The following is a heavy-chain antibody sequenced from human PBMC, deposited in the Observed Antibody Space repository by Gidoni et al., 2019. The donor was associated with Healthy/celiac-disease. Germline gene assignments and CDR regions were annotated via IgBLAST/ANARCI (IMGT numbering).Heavy chain of an antibody. Sequence: QVQLVQSGAEVKKPGASVKVSCKASGYTFTSYAMHWVRQAPGQRLEWMGWINAGNGNTKYSQKFQGRVTITRDTSASTAYMELSSLRSEETAVYYCARGTWIQLWLIVYWGQGTLVTVSS. V-gene: IGHV1-3*01. CDR2: INAGNGNT. J-gene: IGHJ4*02. CDR3: ARGTWIQLWLIVY. D-gene: IGHD5-18*01. CDR1: GYTFTSYA.